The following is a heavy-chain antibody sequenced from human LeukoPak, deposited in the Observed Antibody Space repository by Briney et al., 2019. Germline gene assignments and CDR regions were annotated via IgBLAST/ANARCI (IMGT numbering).Heavy chain of an antibody. V-gene: IGHV3-23*01. Sequence: GGSLRLSCAASGFTFSSYSMNWVRQAPGKGLEWVSAISGSGGSTYYADSVKGRFTISRDNSKNTLYLQMNSLRAEDTAVYYCAKDESLLWFGELSILFDYWGQGTLVTVSS. CDR3: AKDESLLWFGELSILFDY. CDR2: ISGSGGST. D-gene: IGHD3-10*01. CDR1: GFTFSSYS. J-gene: IGHJ4*02.